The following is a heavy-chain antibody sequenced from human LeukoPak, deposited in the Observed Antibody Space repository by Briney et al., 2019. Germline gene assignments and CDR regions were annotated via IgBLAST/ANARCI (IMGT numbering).Heavy chain of an antibody. CDR2: IWYDGSNK. V-gene: IGHV3-33*06. D-gene: IGHD6-19*01. CDR3: AKEAVAGPFDY. J-gene: IGHJ4*02. Sequence: PGGSLRLSCAASGFTFSSYGMHWVSQAPGKGLEWVAVIWYDGSNKYYADSVKGRLTISRDNSKNTLYLQMNSLRAEDTAVYYCAKEAVAGPFDYWGQGTLVTVSS. CDR1: GFTFSSYG.